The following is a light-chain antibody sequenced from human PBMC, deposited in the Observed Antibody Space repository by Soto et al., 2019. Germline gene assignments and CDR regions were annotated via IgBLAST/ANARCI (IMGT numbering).Light chain of an antibody. V-gene: IGLV2-14*01. Sequence: QSVLTQPASVSGSPGQSITISCTGTSRDVGGYNYVSWYQQHSGKAPQLIIYEVSNRPSGVSYRFSGSKSGNTASLTISGLQAEDEDDYDCGSYTNYNSLDVFGTGTKVTVL. CDR2: EVS. J-gene: IGLJ1*01. CDR1: SRDVGGYNY. CDR3: GSYTNYNSLDV.